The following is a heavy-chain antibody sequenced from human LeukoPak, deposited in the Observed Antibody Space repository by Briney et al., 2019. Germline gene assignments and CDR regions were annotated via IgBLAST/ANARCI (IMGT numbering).Heavy chain of an antibody. CDR1: GGSISSYY. CDR2: IYYSGST. J-gene: IGHJ5*02. V-gene: IGHV4-59*08. D-gene: IGHD6-13*01. Sequence: SETLSLTCTVSGGSISSYYWSWIRQPPGKGPEWIGYIYYSGSTNYNPSLKSRVTISVDTSKNQFSLKLSSVTAADTAVYYCARQSSSWYEINWFDPWGQGTLVTVSS. CDR3: ARQSSSWYEINWFDP.